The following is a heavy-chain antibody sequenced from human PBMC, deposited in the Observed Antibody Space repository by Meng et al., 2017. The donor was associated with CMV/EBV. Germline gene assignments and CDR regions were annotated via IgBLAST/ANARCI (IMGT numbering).Heavy chain of an antibody. CDR2: IRYDGSNK. J-gene: IGHJ5*02. Sequence: GESLKISCAASGFTFSSYGMHWVRQAPGKGLEWVAFIRYDGSNKYYADSVKGRFTISRDNSKNTLYLQMNSLRAEDTAVYYCAKDIAAYCGGDHCLGPLFDPWGQGTLVTVSS. CDR1: GFTFSSYG. CDR3: AKDIAAYCGGDHCLGPLFDP. V-gene: IGHV3-30*02. D-gene: IGHD2-21*01.